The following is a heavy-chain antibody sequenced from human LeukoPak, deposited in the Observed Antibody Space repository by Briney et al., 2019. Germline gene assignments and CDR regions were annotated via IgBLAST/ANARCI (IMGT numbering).Heavy chain of an antibody. Sequence: PSETLSLTCAVSGGSLKNHYLTWIRQSPGKRLEWIGFINSAGTTVYDPSLKSRVSISIDTSKNQFSLTMRSMTATDTAVYYCARDEAGHYALALWGQGTPVTVSS. V-gene: IGHV4-34*01. J-gene: IGHJ5*02. CDR2: INSAGTT. CDR1: GGSLKNHY. D-gene: IGHD4-17*01. CDR3: ARDEAGHYALAL.